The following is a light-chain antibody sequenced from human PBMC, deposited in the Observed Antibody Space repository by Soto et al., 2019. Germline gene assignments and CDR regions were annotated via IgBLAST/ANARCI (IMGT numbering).Light chain of an antibody. J-gene: IGKJ1*01. V-gene: IGKV3D-20*02. CDR1: QSVSSSY. CDR3: QQRSNWPT. Sequence: EIVLTQSPGTLSFSPGERAKISLRASQSVSSSYLAWYQQKPGQAPRLLIYGASSRATGIPDRFSGSGSGTDFTLIISSLEPEDFAVYYCQQRSNWPTFGQGTKVDI. CDR2: GAS.